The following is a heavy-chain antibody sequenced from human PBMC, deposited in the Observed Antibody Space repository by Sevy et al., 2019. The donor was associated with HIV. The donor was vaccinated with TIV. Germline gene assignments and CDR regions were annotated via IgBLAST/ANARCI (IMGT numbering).Heavy chain of an antibody. V-gene: IGHV4-59*01. D-gene: IGHD5-18*01. Sequence: SETLSLTCTVSGDSISNDYWSWIRQPPGKGLEWIGYIYYSGSTKYNHSLKSRVTTSLDTSKNKSSVKLRSVTAADTAVYYWARGTFGYGYEWEFDYWGQGTLVTVSS. CDR2: IYYSGST. CDR1: GDSISNDY. CDR3: ARGTFGYGYEWEFDY. J-gene: IGHJ4*02.